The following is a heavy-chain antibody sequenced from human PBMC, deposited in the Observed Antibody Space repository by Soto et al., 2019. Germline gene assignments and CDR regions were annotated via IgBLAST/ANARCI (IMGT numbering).Heavy chain of an antibody. J-gene: IGHJ3*01. CDR1: GYPFTRYY. D-gene: IGHD1-26*01. CDR3: ARAPVSGTIEIGFSV. CDR2: IYPSIHST. Sequence: QVQLVQSGAEVKKPGASVKISCKPSGYPFTRYYMHWVRQAPGQGLEWMSIIYPSIHSTTYSQNFQSRRTVTSDASTLTVYIELSSLKSEDTAVYYCARAPVSGTIEIGFSVWGQGTLVTVSS. V-gene: IGHV1-46*01.